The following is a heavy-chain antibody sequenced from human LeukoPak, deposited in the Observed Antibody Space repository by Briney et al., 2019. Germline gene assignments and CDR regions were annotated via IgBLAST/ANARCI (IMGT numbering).Heavy chain of an antibody. CDR3: ARDEIVVVVAAFYYYYGMDV. CDR1: GFTFSDYY. Sequence: GGSLRLSCAASGFTFSDYYMSWIRQAPGKGLEWVSYISSSGSTIYYADSVKGRFTISRDNAKNSLYLQMNSLRAEDTAVYYCARDEIVVVVAAFYYYYGMDVWGQGTLVTVSS. V-gene: IGHV3-11*04. CDR2: ISSSGSTI. D-gene: IGHD2-15*01. J-gene: IGHJ6*02.